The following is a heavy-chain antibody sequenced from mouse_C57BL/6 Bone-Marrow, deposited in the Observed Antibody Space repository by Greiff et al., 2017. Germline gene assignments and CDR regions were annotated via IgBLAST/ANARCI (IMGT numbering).Heavy chain of an antibody. CDR3: ARNGYYPIDF. V-gene: IGHV5-4*01. Sequence: EVQGVESGGGLVKPGGSLKLSCAASGFTFSSYAMSWVRQTPEKRLEWVATIRDGGSYTYYPDNVKGRFTISRDNAKNNLYLQMSRLKSVYTTMYYCARNGYYPIDFWGTGTTVTVSS. J-gene: IGHJ1*03. CDR2: IRDGGSYT. D-gene: IGHD2-3*01. CDR1: GFTFSSYA.